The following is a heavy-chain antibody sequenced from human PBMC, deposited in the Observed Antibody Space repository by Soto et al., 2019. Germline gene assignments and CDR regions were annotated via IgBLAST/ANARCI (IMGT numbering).Heavy chain of an antibody. J-gene: IGHJ6*02. V-gene: IGHV3-30*18. Sequence: AGGSLRLSCAASGFTFSSYGMHWVRQAPGKGLEWVAVISYDGSNKYYADSVKGRFTISRDNSKNTLYLQMNSLRAEDTAVYYCAKDYYSSGWSGGMDVWGQGTTVTVSS. D-gene: IGHD6-19*01. CDR2: ISYDGSNK. CDR1: GFTFSSYG. CDR3: AKDYYSSGWSGGMDV.